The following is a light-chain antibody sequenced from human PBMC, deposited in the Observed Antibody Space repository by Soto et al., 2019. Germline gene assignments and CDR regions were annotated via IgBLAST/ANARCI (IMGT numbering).Light chain of an antibody. V-gene: IGLV1-40*01. CDR3: SSYTTSSTRV. CDR1: SSNIGAGYD. CDR2: ANN. Sequence: QSVLTQPPSVSGAPGQTVTISCTGSSSNIGAGYDVHWYQQFPGTVPKLLIYANNNRPSWVPDRFSGSKSGTSASLAITGLQAEDEADYYCSSYTTSSTRVFGGGTKLTVL. J-gene: IGLJ3*02.